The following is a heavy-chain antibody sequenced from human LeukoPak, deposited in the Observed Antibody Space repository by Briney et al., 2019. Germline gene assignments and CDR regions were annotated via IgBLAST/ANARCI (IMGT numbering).Heavy chain of an antibody. CDR2: INPKSGGT. CDR3: ARGKYSGSYYSPIDY. Sequence: ASVKVSCKASGYTFSDFHMHWVRQAPGQGLEWMGWINPKSGGTNYAQKFQGRVTMTRGTSISTVYMELSRLRSDDTAVYYCARGKYSGSYYSPIDYWGQGTLVTVSS. V-gene: IGHV1-2*02. CDR1: GYTFSDFH. D-gene: IGHD1-26*01. J-gene: IGHJ4*02.